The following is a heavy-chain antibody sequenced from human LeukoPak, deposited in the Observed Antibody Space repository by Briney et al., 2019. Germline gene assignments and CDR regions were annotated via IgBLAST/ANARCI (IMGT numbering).Heavy chain of an antibody. CDR1: GYTFTGYY. CDR2: IIPIFGTA. V-gene: IGHV1-69*13. D-gene: IGHD5/OR15-5a*01. Sequence: VASVKVSCKASGYTFTGYYMHWVRQAPGQGLEWMGGIIPIFGTANYAQKFQGRVTITADESTSTAYMELSSLRSEDTAVYYCARARTFYDYFDYWGQGTLVTVSS. J-gene: IGHJ4*02. CDR3: ARARTFYDYFDY.